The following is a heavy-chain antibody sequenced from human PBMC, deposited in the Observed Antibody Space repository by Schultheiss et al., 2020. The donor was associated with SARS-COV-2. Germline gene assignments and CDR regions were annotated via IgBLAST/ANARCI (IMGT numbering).Heavy chain of an antibody. Sequence: GGSLRLSCAASGFTFSACGMHWVRQAPGKGLEWVAVIWYDGSNKYYADSVKGRFTISRDNSKNTLYLQMNSLRAEDTAVYYCARAYSSSWYRGMSDFDYWGQGTLVTVSS. V-gene: IGHV3-33*08. CDR3: ARAYSSSWYRGMSDFDY. CDR1: GFTFSACG. J-gene: IGHJ4*02. CDR2: IWYDGSNK. D-gene: IGHD6-13*01.